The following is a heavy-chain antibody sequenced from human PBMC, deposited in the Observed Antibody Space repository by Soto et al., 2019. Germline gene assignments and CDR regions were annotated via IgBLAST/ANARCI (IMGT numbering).Heavy chain of an antibody. J-gene: IGHJ3*02. CDR2: ISSSSSYI. D-gene: IGHD2-2*01. V-gene: IGHV3-21*01. Sequence: GGSLRLSCAASGFTFSSYSMNWVRQAPGKGLEWVSSISSSSSYIYYADSVKGRFTISRDNAKNSLYLQMNSLRAEDTAVYYCARERSLSPPGPYCSSTSCNLPAAFDIWGQGTMVTVSS. CDR3: ARERSLSPPGPYCSSTSCNLPAAFDI. CDR1: GFTFSSYS.